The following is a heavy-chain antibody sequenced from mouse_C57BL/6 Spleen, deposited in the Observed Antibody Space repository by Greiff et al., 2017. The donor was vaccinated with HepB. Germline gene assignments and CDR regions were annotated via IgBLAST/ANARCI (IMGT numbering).Heavy chain of an antibody. CDR1: GFTFSDYG. CDR3: AKNWYFDV. J-gene: IGHJ1*03. V-gene: IGHV5-17*01. Sequence: EVKVEESGGGLVKPGGSLKLSCAASGFTFSDYGMHWVRQAPEKGLEWVAYISSGSSTIYYADTVKGRFTISRDNAKNTLFLQMTSLRSEDTAMYYCAKNWYFDVWGTGTTVTVSS. CDR2: ISSGSSTI.